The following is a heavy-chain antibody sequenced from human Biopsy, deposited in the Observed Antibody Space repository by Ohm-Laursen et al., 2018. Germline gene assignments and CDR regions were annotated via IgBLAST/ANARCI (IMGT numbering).Heavy chain of an antibody. V-gene: IGHV4-61*01. D-gene: IGHD2-8*01. J-gene: IGHJ6*02. CDR2: IFYNDST. CDR3: ARDLGCIHGVWPPRGHDCYYGLDA. Sequence: SLSCTSTVSGGSLSSSTSYWHWLRQPPGKGLEFIGYIFYNDSTTYNPSLKSRVTISFDTSKNQLFLRLRSVTAADTSMYSCARDLGCIHGVWPPRGHDCYYGLDAWGQGTTVTVSS. CDR1: GGSLSSSTSY.